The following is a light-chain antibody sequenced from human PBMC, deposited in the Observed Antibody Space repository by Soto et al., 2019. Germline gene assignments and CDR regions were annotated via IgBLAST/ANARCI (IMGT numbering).Light chain of an antibody. CDR1: QSVSSI. V-gene: IGKV3-15*01. J-gene: IGKJ2*01. Sequence: VLAQSPATLSVSPGERVTLSCRASQSVSSILAWYQQQPGQAPRLLIYSTSTRATGIPARFRVSGSGTEFTLTISSLQSEYFAIYYCQQYHYWPYTFGQGTNLEIK. CDR2: STS. CDR3: QQYHYWPYT.